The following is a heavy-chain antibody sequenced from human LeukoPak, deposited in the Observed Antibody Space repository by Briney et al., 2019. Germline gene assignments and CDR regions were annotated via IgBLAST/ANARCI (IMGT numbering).Heavy chain of an antibody. CDR2: ISSRGSSI. J-gene: IGHJ4*02. D-gene: IGHD2/OR15-2a*01. CDR3: ARPSMEGYYFDY. Sequence: GGSLRLSCATSGFTLSSYNMNWVRQAPGKGLEWVSYISSRGSSIQYADSVKGRFTISRDNAKNSLYLQMDSLRAEDTAVYYCARPSMEGYYFDYWGQGTLVTVSS. CDR1: GFTLSSYN. V-gene: IGHV3-48*01.